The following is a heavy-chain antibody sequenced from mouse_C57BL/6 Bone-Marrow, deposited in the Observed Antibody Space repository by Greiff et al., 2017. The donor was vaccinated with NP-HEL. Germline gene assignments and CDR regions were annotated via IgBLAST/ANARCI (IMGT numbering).Heavy chain of an antibody. V-gene: IGHV7-1*01. CDR1: GFTFSDFY. CDR2: SRNKANDYTT. D-gene: IGHD2-3*01. Sequence: EVQRVESGGGLVQSGRSLRLSCATSGFTFSDFYMEWVRQAPGKGLEWIAASRNKANDYTTEYSASVKGRFIVSRDTSQSILYLQMNALRAEDTAIYYCARDASYDGYYVGAMDYWGQGTSVTVSS. J-gene: IGHJ4*01. CDR3: ARDASYDGYYVGAMDY.